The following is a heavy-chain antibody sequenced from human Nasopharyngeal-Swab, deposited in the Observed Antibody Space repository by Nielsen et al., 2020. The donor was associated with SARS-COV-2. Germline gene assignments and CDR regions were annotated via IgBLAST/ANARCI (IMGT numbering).Heavy chain of an antibody. J-gene: IGHJ3*02. Sequence: GESLKISCAASGFTFSSAWMSWVRQAPGKGLEWVGRIKSKTDGGTTDYAAPVKGRFTISTDDSKNTLYLQMNSLKTEDTAVYYCTTDQGALTMVRGLIEDALDIWGQGTMVTVSS. CDR1: GFTFSSAW. CDR2: IKSKTDGGTT. D-gene: IGHD3-10*01. CDR3: TTDQGALTMVRGLIEDALDI. V-gene: IGHV3-15*01.